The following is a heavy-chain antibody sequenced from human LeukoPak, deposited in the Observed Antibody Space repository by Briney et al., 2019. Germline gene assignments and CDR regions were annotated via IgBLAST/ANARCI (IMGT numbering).Heavy chain of an antibody. CDR3: ARGRAGIAAAGFDY. D-gene: IGHD6-13*01. Sequence: GGSLRLSCATSGFTFSMSSMHWVRLAPGKRLEWLAGISFDGANKFSGDSVKGRFSISRDNSKNTLYLQMNSLGLDDTAVYFCARGRAGIAAAGFDYWGQGTLVTVSS. CDR1: GFTFSMSS. V-gene: IGHV3-30*04. CDR2: ISFDGANK. J-gene: IGHJ4*02.